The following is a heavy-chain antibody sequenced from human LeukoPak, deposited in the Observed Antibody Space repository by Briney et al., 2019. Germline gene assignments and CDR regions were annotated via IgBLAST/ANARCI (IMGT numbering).Heavy chain of an antibody. CDR1: GGSISSYY. V-gene: IGHV4-59*01. CDR3: ARESLTYYYDSSGYSRHRLFDY. CDR2: IYYSGST. D-gene: IGHD3-22*01. J-gene: IGHJ4*02. Sequence: NSSETLSLTCTVSGGSISSYYWSWIRQPPGKGLEWIGYIYYSGSTNYNPSLKSRVTISVDTSKNQFSLKLSSVTAADTAVYYCARESLTYYYDSSGYSRHRLFDYWGQGTLVTVSS.